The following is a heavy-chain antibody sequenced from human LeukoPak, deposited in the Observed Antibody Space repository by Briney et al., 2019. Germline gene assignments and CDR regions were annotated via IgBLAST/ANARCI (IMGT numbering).Heavy chain of an antibody. CDR3: ARDGVIRRVVAAPYNWFDP. CDR2: ISSSSSYI. Sequence: GGSLRLSCAASGFTFSSYSMNWVRQAPGKGLEWVSSISSSSSYIYYADSVKGRFTISRDNAKNSLYLQMNSLRAEDTAVYYCARDGVIRRVVAAPYNWFDPWGQGTLVTVSS. CDR1: GFTFSSYS. V-gene: IGHV3-21*01. D-gene: IGHD2-15*01. J-gene: IGHJ5*02.